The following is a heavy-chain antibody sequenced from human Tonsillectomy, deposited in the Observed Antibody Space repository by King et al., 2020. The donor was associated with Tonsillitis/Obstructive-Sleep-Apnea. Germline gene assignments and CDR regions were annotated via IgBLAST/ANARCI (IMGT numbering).Heavy chain of an antibody. V-gene: IGHV3-43*01. J-gene: IGHJ4*02. D-gene: IGHD3-9*01. CDR2: ISWDGGKT. Sequence: VQLVESGGVVVQPGGSLRLSCAASGLTFDDYTVHWVRQAPGKGLEWVSLISWDGGKTCYADSVKGRFTISRDNSKSSLYLQMNSLRTEDTASYYCATALVPHHWGQGTLVTVSS. CDR1: GLTFDDYT. CDR3: ATALVPHH.